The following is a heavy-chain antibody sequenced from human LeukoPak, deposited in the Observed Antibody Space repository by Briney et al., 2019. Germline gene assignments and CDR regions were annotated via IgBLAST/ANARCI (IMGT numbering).Heavy chain of an antibody. V-gene: IGHV3-23*01. Sequence: PGASLRLSCAASGFTFSKYGAWVRQAPGKGLEWVSAITSSGATYYADSVKGRFTVSLDNSKHTLYLQMNSLGAEDTAVYYCANGRSESYHYWGQGTLVTVSS. D-gene: IGHD1-26*01. CDR1: GFTFSKYG. CDR3: ANGRSESYHY. CDR2: ITSSGAT. J-gene: IGHJ4*02.